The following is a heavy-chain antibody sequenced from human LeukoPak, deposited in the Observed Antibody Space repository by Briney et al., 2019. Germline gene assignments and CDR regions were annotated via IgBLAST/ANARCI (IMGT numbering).Heavy chain of an antibody. CDR2: IYYSGST. V-gene: IGHV4-39*01. CDR1: GDSITRSFYY. J-gene: IGHJ4*02. CDR3: ARLLPSGLLDS. Sequence: SETLSLTCTVSGDSITRSFYYWGWIRQPPGTGLEWIGAIYYSGSTYYNPSLKSRVTISADTSKNQFSLKLSSVTAADTAVYFCARLLPSGLLDSWGQGTLVTVSS. D-gene: IGHD6-25*01.